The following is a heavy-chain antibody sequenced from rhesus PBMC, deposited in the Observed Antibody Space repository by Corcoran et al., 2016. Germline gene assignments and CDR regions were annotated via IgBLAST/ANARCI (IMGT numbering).Heavy chain of an antibody. V-gene: IGHV4-147*01. D-gene: IGHD1-20*01. CDR1: GGSISAHS. J-gene: IGHJ4*01. CDR3: ALPGNNGAFDY. Sequence: QLQLQESGPGLVKPSETLSLTCAFSGGSISAHSWTWIRQPPGKGLECIGRISGISGSTSYNPSLKSRLTISTDTSKNQFSLKLSSVTAADTAVYYCALPGNNGAFDYWGQGVLVTVSS. CDR2: ISGISGST.